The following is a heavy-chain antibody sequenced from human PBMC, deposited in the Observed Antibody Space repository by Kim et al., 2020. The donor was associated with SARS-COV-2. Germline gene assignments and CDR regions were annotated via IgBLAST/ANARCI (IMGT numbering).Heavy chain of an antibody. Sequence: SETLSLTCAVYGGSFSGYYWSWIRQPPGKGLEWIGEINHSGSTNYNPSLKSRVTISVDTSKNQFSLKLSSVTAADTAVYYCARVTVAFDYWGQGTLVTVSS. J-gene: IGHJ4*02. CDR2: INHSGST. CDR1: GGSFSGYY. D-gene: IGHD4-17*01. CDR3: ARVTVAFDY. V-gene: IGHV4-34*01.